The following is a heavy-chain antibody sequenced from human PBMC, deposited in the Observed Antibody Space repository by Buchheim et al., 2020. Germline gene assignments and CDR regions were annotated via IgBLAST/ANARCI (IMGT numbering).Heavy chain of an antibody. CDR1: GFSFSTKW. V-gene: IGHV3-7*01. Sequence: EVQLVESGGGLVQPRGSLRLSCAASGFSFSTKWMSWVRQAPGRGLEWVANIAPDGTEKYYVDSVKGRFTISRDNTEDSLYLQMSGLRFEDTAVYYCARDEIWGQGTL. CDR3: ARDEI. J-gene: IGHJ4*02. CDR2: IAPDGTEK.